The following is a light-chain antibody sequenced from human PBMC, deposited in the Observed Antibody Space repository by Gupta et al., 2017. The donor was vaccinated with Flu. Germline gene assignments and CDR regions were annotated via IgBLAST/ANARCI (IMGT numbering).Light chain of an antibody. CDR1: SSNIGSNY. J-gene: IGLJ3*02. CDR3: AAWDDSLSGWV. V-gene: IGLV1-47*01. Sequence: RVTSSCSGSSSNIGSNYVYWYQQLPGTAPKLLIYRNNQRHSGVPDRFSGSKSGTSASLAISGLRAEDEADYYCAAWDDSLSGWVFGGGTKLTVL. CDR2: RNN.